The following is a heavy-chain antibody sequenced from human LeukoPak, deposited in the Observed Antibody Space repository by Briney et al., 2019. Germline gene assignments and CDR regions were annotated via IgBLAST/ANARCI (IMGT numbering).Heavy chain of an antibody. Sequence: PSETLSLTCTVSGGSISSYYWGWIRQPPGKGLEWIGHTYSSGRPNYNPSLKSRVTMSVDTSKNQFSLKLTSVTAADTAVYYCAKLGNQWDLRLDYWGQGTLVTVSS. V-gene: IGHV4-4*07. CDR1: GGSISSYY. J-gene: IGHJ4*02. CDR2: TYSSGRP. D-gene: IGHD3-16*01. CDR3: AKLGNQWDLRLDY.